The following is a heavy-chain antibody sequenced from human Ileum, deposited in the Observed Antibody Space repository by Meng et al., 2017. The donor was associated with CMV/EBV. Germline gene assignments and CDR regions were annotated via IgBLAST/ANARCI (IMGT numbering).Heavy chain of an antibody. Sequence: LSCAVSEFTFSSYWMHWVRQAPGKGLVWVSRINSDGSGTTYADSVKGRFTISRDNAKNTLYLQMNSLRAEDTAVYYCARGNAHAFDYWGQGTPVTVSS. V-gene: IGHV3-74*01. CDR2: INSDGSGT. CDR1: EFTFSSYW. J-gene: IGHJ4*02. D-gene: IGHD1-1*01. CDR3: ARGNAHAFDY.